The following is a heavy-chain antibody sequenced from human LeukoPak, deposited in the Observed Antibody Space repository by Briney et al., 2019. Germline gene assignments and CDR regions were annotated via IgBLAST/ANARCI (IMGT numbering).Heavy chain of an antibody. Sequence: GSLRLSCAASGFTFSSYWMHWVRQAPGKGLVWVSRINTDGSSTSYADSVKGRFTISRDNAKNSLYLQMNSLRAEDTAVYYCAREWWELLSTGSFDYWGQGTLVTVSS. CDR2: INTDGSST. D-gene: IGHD1-26*01. CDR1: GFTFSSYW. CDR3: AREWWELLSTGSFDY. J-gene: IGHJ4*02. V-gene: IGHV3-74*01.